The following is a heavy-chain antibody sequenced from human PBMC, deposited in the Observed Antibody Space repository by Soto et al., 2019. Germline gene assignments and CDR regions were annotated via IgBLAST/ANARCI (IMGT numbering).Heavy chain of an antibody. V-gene: IGHV4-31*03. Sequence: TLSLTCTVSGDSISSGVYYWSWIREHPGRGLEWIWYIYYSGSAYYNPSLKSRVTISVDTAKNQFCLNLSSVTAADTAVYYCARIGANIYYFYGMDAWGQCATVTVSS. D-gene: IGHD5-12*01. CDR3: ARIGANIYYFYGMDA. J-gene: IGHJ6*02. CDR2: IYYSGSA. CDR1: GDSISSGVYY.